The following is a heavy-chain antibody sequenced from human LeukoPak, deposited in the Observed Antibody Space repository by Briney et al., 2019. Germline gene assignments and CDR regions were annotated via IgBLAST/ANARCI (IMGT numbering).Heavy chain of an antibody. CDR1: GGSFSTYY. J-gene: IGHJ4*02. D-gene: IGHD3-16*01. V-gene: IGHV4-59*01. Sequence: SETLSLTCTVSGGSFSTYYWSWIRQPPGKGLEWIGYIYYSGSTDYNPSLKSRVTMSLDTSKNQLSLNLSSVTAADTALYYCARAVITFGGAVAKGFDCWGQGTLVTVSS. CDR3: ARAVITFGGAVAKGFDC. CDR2: IYYSGST.